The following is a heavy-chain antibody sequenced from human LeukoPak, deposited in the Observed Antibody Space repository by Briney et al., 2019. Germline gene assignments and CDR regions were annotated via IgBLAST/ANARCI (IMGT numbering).Heavy chain of an antibody. CDR1: GYTFTGYY. D-gene: IGHD6-19*01. CDR3: ARLPEGIAVAGRRYMDV. V-gene: IGHV1-2*06. J-gene: IGHJ6*03. CDR2: INPNSGGT. Sequence: GASVKVSCKASGYTFTGYYMHWVRQAPGQGLEWMGRINPNSGGTNYAQKFQGRVTMTRDTSISTAYMVLSRLRSDDTAVYYCARLPEGIAVAGRRYMDVWGKGTTVTVSS.